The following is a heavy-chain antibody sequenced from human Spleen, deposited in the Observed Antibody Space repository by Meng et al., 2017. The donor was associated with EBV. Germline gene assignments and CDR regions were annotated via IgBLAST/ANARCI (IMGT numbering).Heavy chain of an antibody. V-gene: IGHV4-39*01. D-gene: IGHD3-10*01. Sequence: QLQLQWSGPGLALPSEHLSPACTVSGASISSSHYYWGCIRQPPGKGLELIGSIYHSGSTYYNPSLKSRVTISVDTSKNQFSLKLSSVTAADTAVYYCARRVSYYYGMDVWGQGTMVTVSS. CDR1: GASISSSHYY. J-gene: IGHJ6*02. CDR2: IYHSGST. CDR3: ARRVSYYYGMDV.